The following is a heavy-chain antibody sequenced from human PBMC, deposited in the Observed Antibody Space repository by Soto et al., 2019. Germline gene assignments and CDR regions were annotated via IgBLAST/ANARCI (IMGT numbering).Heavy chain of an antibody. V-gene: IGHV1-69*13. J-gene: IGHJ4*02. D-gene: IGHD5-12*01. CDR3: ARSEMATTVFDY. CDR1: GGTFSSYA. CDR2: IIPIFGTA. Sequence: SVKVSCKASGGTFSSYAISWVRQAPGQGLEWMGGIIPIFGTANYAQKFQGRVTITADESTSTAYMELSSLRSEDTAVYYCARSEMATTVFDYWGQGTLVTVSS.